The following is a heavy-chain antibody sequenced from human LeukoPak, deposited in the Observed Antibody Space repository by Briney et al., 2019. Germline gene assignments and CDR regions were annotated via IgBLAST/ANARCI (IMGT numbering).Heavy chain of an antibody. Sequence: SETLSLTCAVSGVSLSGYYWGWIRQTPGKGLEWIGEINHSGRTNYNPSLKSRVTISADTSKNQFSLKLSSVTAADTAVYYCARGATMIRFDPWGQGTLVTASS. CDR3: ARGATMIRFDP. J-gene: IGHJ5*02. CDR1: GVSLSGYY. V-gene: IGHV4-34*01. D-gene: IGHD5-12*01. CDR2: INHSGRT.